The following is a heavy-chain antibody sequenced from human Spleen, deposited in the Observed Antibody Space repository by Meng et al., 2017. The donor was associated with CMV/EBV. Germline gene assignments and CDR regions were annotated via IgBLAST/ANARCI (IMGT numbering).Heavy chain of an antibody. D-gene: IGHD2-15*01. Sequence: ASVKVSCKISGYILTSYGISWVRQAPGQGLEWMGWISAYNGNTNYAQKLQGRVTMTTDTSTSTAYMELTSLRSDDTAVYYCARWVSGGGSCYCMDVWGQGTTVTVSS. CDR3: ARWVSGGGSCYCMDV. CDR2: ISAYNGNT. CDR1: GYILTSYG. V-gene: IGHV1-18*04. J-gene: IGHJ6*02.